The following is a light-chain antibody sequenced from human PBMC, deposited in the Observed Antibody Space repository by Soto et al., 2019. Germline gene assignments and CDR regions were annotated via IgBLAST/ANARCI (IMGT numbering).Light chain of an antibody. CDR2: EAS. V-gene: IGKV1-5*01. Sequence: DIQMTQSPSTLSASIGDRVTLTCRASQSIRNSLAWYQQKPGKAPRLLIYEASSLESGVPSRLSGSGSGTEFTLTISSLQPDDFATYYCQQYSSDSLTFGQGTKVEF. J-gene: IGKJ1*01. CDR1: QSIRNS. CDR3: QQYSSDSLT.